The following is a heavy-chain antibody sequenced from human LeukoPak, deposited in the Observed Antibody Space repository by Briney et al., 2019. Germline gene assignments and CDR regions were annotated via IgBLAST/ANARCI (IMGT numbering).Heavy chain of an antibody. CDR2: IIPIFGTA. D-gene: IGHD6-19*01. V-gene: IGHV1-69*13. CDR3: ARGPNPYSSEHDY. Sequence: SVKVSCKASGGTFSSYTISWVRQAPGQGLEWMGGIIPIFGTADYAQKFQGRVTITADESTSTAYMELSSLRSEDTAVYYCARGPNPYSSEHDYWGQGTLVTVSS. CDR1: GGTFSSYT. J-gene: IGHJ4*02.